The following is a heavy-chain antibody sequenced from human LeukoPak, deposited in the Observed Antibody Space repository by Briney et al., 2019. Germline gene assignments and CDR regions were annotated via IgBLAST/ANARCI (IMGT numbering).Heavy chain of an antibody. J-gene: IGHJ5*02. CDR3: ARDHRAKNWFDP. CDR1: GYTFTSYD. V-gene: IGHV1-8*01. CDR2: MNPNSGNT. Sequence: EASVKVSCKASGYTFTSYDINWVRQATGQGLEWVGWMNPNSGNTGYAQKFQGRVTMTRNTSISTAYMELSSLRSEDTAVYYCARDHRAKNWFDPWGQGTLVTVSS.